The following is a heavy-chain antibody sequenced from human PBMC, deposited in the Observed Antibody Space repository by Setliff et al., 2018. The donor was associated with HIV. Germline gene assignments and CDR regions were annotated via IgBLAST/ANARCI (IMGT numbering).Heavy chain of an antibody. Sequence: SLRLSCAASGFTFRSYEMNWVRQAPGKGLVWVSRITADGGGTNYADSVKGRFTISRDNAKNTVYLQMNSLRAEDTAVYYCTRVVGGNLYPSAFDIWAQGTMVTVSS. CDR2: ITADGGGT. CDR1: GFTFRSYE. CDR3: TRVVGGNLYPSAFDI. J-gene: IGHJ3*02. D-gene: IGHD4-4*01. V-gene: IGHV3-74*01.